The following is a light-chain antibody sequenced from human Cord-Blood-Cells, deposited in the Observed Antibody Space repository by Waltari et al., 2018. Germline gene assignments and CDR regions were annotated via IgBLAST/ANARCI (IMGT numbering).Light chain of an antibody. CDR3: CSYAGSYTLV. CDR2: DVS. J-gene: IGLJ1*01. CDR1: SSDVGGYNY. Sequence: QSALTQPRSVSGSPGQSVTISCTGTSSDVGGYNYVSWYQQPPGKAPKRMIYDVSNRPSGVPDRFSGSKSGNTASLTISGLQAEDEADYYCCSYAGSYTLVFGTGTKVTVL. V-gene: IGLV2-11*01.